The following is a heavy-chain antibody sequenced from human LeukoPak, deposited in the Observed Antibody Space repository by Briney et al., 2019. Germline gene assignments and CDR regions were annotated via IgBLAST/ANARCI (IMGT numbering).Heavy chain of an antibody. D-gene: IGHD2-21*02. J-gene: IGHJ3*02. V-gene: IGHV1-69*04. CDR3: ARDRTVTAIGDAFDI. CDR1: GGTFSSYA. CDR2: IIPILGIA. Sequence: SVKVSCKASGGTFSSYAISWVRQAPGQGLEWMGRIIPILGIANYAQKFQGRVTITTDKSTSTAYMELSSLRSEDTAVYYCARDRTVTAIGDAFDIWGQGTMVTVSS.